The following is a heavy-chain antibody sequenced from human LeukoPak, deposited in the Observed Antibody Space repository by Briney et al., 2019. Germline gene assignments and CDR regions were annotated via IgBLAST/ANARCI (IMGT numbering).Heavy chain of an antibody. Sequence: SETLSLTCTVSGGSINTYYWSWIRQPLGKGLEWIGFLYYSGSTRYNPSLKSRATISVDTSENQFSLKLSSMTAADTAVYYCARSTHYYGSGSYYFAPHFDYWGQGTLVTVSS. CDR3: ARSTHYYGSGSYYFAPHFDY. V-gene: IGHV4-59*01. J-gene: IGHJ4*02. CDR1: GGSINTYY. D-gene: IGHD3-10*01. CDR2: LYYSGST.